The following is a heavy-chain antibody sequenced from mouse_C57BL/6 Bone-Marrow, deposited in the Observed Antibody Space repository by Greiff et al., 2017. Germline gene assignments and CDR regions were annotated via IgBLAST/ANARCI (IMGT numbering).Heavy chain of an antibody. CDR1: GFTFSSYA. V-gene: IGHV5-4*01. J-gene: IGHJ3*01. D-gene: IGHD1-1*01. CDR3: ARDGYYYGSSYSWFAY. CDR2: ISDGGSYT. Sequence: EVKVVESGGGLVKPGGSLKLSCAASGFTFSSYAMSWVRQTPEKRLEWVATISDGGSYTYYPDNVKGRFTISRDNAKNNLYLQMSHLKSEDTAMXYCARDGYYYGSSYSWFAYWGQGTLVTVSA.